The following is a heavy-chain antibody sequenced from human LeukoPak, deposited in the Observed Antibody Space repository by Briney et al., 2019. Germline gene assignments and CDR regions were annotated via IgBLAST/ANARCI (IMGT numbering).Heavy chain of an antibody. D-gene: IGHD6-19*01. V-gene: IGHV1-69*13. Sequence: GASVKVSCKASGYTFTGYYMHWVRQAPGQGLEWMGGIIPIFGTANYAQKFQGRVTITADESTSTAYMELSSLRSEDTAVYYCARDGIAVAGFLGAFDIWGQGTMVTVSS. CDR2: IIPIFGTA. CDR3: ARDGIAVAGFLGAFDI. J-gene: IGHJ3*02. CDR1: GYTFTGYY.